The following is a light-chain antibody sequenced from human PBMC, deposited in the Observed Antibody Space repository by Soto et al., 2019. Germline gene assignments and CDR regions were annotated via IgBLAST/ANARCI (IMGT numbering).Light chain of an antibody. CDR1: QSVSSSY. V-gene: IGKV3-20*01. J-gene: IGKJ1*01. CDR2: GAS. CDR3: QKYGSSPWT. Sequence: EIVLTQSPVTLSLSPVERATLSCRASQSVSSSYLAWYQQKPGQAPRLLIYGASSRATGIPDRFSGSGSGTDFTLTISRLEPEDFAVYYCQKYGSSPWTCGQGTKGDIK.